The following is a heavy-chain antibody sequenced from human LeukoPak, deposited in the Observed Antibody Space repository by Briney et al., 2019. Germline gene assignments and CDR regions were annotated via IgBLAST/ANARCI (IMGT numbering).Heavy chain of an antibody. Sequence: GGSLRLSCAASGFTFSSYWMSWVRQAPGKGLEWVANIRQDGSDKYPVDSVKGRFTISRDNAKNSLYLQMNGLRAEDTAVYYCARVDDYGSGSFYGSLDYWGQGIVVTVSS. CDR2: IRQDGSDK. CDR3: ARVDDYGSGSFYGSLDY. CDR1: GFTFSSYW. J-gene: IGHJ4*02. D-gene: IGHD3-10*01. V-gene: IGHV3-7*01.